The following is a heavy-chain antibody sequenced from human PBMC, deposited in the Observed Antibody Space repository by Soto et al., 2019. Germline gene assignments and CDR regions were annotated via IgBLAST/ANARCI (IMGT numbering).Heavy chain of an antibody. V-gene: IGHV4-59*01. CDR3: ARDLQRHSGSYRGWFDP. Sequence: QVQLQESGPGLVKPSETLSLTCTVSGGSISSYYWSWIRQPPGKGLEWIGYIYYSGSTNYNPSLKSRVTISVDTSKNQFSLKLSSVTAADTAVYYCARDLQRHSGSYRGWFDPWGQGTLVTVSS. CDR2: IYYSGST. CDR1: GGSISSYY. J-gene: IGHJ5*02. D-gene: IGHD1-26*01.